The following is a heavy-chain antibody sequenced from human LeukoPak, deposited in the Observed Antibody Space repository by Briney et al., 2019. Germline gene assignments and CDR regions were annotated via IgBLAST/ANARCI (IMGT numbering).Heavy chain of an antibody. V-gene: IGHV3-11*04. Sequence: PGGSLRLSCAASGFTFSEYSMTWIRQAPGKGLEWLSYISNSGTTVDYADSVKGRFTISRDNSKNTLYLQMNSLRAEDTAVYYCAKEGYSSSWYGHYYYYYGMDVWGQGTTVTVSS. J-gene: IGHJ6*02. D-gene: IGHD6-13*01. CDR1: GFTFSEYS. CDR3: AKEGYSSSWYGHYYYYYGMDV. CDR2: ISNSGTTV.